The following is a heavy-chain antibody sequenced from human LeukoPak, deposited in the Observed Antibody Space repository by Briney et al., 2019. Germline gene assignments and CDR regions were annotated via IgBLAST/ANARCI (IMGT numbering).Heavy chain of an antibody. Sequence: GGSLRLSCAASGFTFSSYAMSWVRQAPGKGLEWVSVISGTGGSTYYADSVKGRFTVSRDNSKNTVYLQMNSLRAEDTAVYYCAKDGTLLWFGELSYFDYWGQGTLVTVSS. J-gene: IGHJ4*02. V-gene: IGHV3-23*01. CDR3: AKDGTLLWFGELSYFDY. CDR1: GFTFSSYA. CDR2: ISGTGGST. D-gene: IGHD3-10*01.